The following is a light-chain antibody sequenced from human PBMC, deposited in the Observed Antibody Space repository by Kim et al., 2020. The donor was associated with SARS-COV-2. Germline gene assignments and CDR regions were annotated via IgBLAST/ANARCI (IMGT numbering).Light chain of an antibody. CDR2: DTS. CDR1: TGAVTSGHY. Sequence: QAVVTQEPSLTVYPGGTVTLTCGSSTGAVTSGHYPYWFQQKPGQAPRTLIYDTSNKHSWTPARFSGSLLGGKAALTLSGAQPEDEAEYYCLLSYSGARPYWVFGGGTQLTVL. V-gene: IGLV7-46*01. J-gene: IGLJ3*02. CDR3: LLSYSGARPYWV.